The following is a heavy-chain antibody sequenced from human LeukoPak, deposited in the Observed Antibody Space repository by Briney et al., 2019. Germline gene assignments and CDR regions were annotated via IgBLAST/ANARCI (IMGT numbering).Heavy chain of an antibody. CDR1: GYTFTGYY. Sequence: ASVKVSCKASGYTFTGYYMHWVRQAPGQGLEWMGWINPNSGGTNYAQKFQGRVTMTRDTSISTAYMELSRLRSDDTAVYYCARVGAPIVATIDRPFDYWGQGTLVTVSS. CDR3: ARVGAPIVATIDRPFDY. CDR2: INPNSGGT. V-gene: IGHV1-2*02. J-gene: IGHJ4*02. D-gene: IGHD5-12*01.